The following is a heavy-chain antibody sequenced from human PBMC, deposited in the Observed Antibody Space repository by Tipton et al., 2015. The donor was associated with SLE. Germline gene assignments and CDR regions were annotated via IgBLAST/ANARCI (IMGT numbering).Heavy chain of an antibody. D-gene: IGHD3-22*01. CDR3: AKGGYFDGSARGYFDY. J-gene: IGHJ4*02. CDR1: GFTFDDYG. Sequence: GSLRLSCAGSGFTFDDYGMSWVRQPPGKGLEWVSGINWNGGSTAYADSVRGRFTISRDNAKNSLYLQLNSLRAEDTAVYHCAKGGYFDGSARGYFDYWGQGTLVTVSS. V-gene: IGHV3-20*01. CDR2: INWNGGST.